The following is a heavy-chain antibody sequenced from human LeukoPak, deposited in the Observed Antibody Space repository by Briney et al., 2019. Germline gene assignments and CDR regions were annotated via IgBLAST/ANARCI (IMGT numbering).Heavy chain of an antibody. D-gene: IGHD1-20*01. CDR1: GFTVSSNY. J-gene: IGHJ4*02. CDR2: LYSGGTT. CDR3: TRLGITGTNVADY. V-gene: IGHV3-66*04. Sequence: GGSLRLSCAASGFTVSSNYMSWVRQAPGKGLEWVSVLYSGGTTYYADSVKGRFTISRDNSKNTLYLQMNSLKTEDTAVYYCTRLGITGTNVADYWGQGTLVTVSS.